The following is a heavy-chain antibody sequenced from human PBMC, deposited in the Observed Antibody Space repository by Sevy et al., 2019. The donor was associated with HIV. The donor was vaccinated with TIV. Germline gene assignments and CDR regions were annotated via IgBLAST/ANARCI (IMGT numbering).Heavy chain of an antibody. CDR1: GFTFGNYD. CDR3: ARAWRDRWYFDL. V-gene: IGHV3-13*01. J-gene: IGHJ2*01. Sequence: GGSLRLSCVASGFTFGNYDMHWVRQAKGKGLEWVSAIGLAGDTYYPCSVKGRFTISREKDKKSLYLQMNSLRVGDTAVYYCARAWRDRWYFDLWGRGTLVTVSS. CDR2: IGLAGDT.